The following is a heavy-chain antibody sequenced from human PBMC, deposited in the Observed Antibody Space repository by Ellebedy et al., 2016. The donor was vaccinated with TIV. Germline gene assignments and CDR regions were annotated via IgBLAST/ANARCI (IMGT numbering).Heavy chain of an antibody. CDR3: ARDILGSSSFDF. J-gene: IGHJ4*02. V-gene: IGHV3-33*01. CDR1: GFTFTSYG. CDR2: MWYDGSNE. Sequence: GESLKISCAASGFTFTSYGMHWVRQAPGKGLEWVAVMWYDGSNEYYADSVKGRFTISRDNSKNTLYLQMNSLRAEDTAVYYCARDILGSSSFDFWGQGTLVTVSS. D-gene: IGHD6-13*01.